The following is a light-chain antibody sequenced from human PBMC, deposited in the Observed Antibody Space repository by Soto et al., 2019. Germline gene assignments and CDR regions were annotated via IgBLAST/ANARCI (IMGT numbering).Light chain of an antibody. CDR2: DAS. Sequence: EIVLTQSPATLSLSPGERATLSCRTSQSVSKYFAWYQQKPGRAPRLLIYDASSRATGSPGRFIGSGSVTDVTLTISGLEPEDFAIYYCQQRSNWPITFGQGTRLEIK. CDR1: QSVSKY. V-gene: IGKV3-11*01. CDR3: QQRSNWPIT. J-gene: IGKJ5*01.